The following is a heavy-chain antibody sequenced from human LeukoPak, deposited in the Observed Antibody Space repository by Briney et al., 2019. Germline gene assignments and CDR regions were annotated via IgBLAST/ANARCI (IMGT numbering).Heavy chain of an antibody. CDR1: GYTFNSYY. J-gene: IGHJ4*02. CDR2: ISPSGGST. V-gene: IGHV1-46*02. Sequence: ASVKVSCKASGYTFNSYYMHWVRQAPGQGLEGMGIISPSGGSTSYAQKFQGRVTMTSDTSTSPFYIELSTLNSEDTAVYYCARRGGTVTALDYWGQGTPVTVSS. CDR3: ARRGGTVTALDY. D-gene: IGHD2-21*02.